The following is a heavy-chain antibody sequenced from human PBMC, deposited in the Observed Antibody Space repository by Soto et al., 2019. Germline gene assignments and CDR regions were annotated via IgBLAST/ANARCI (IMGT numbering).Heavy chain of an antibody. J-gene: IGHJ6*03. CDR2: IXPNSGXT. V-gene: IGHV1-2*04. CDR3: ARATAARGYMDV. D-gene: IGHD6-6*01. Sequence: XVKVSCKASGYTFTAYYMHWVRQAPGQGLEWMGWIXPNSGXTHYAQKFQGXXTMPRDTXXSTDYMELSRLRSDDTAVYYCARATAARGYMDVWGKGTTVTVSS. CDR1: GYTFTAYY.